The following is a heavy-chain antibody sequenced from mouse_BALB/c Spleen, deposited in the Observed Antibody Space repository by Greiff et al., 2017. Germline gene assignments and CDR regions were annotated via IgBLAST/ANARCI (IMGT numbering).Heavy chain of an antibody. J-gene: IGHJ2*01. D-gene: IGHD2-3*01. CDR2: INPYIGGT. Sequence: EVQLQQSGPELVKPGASVKISCKASGYSFTGYFMHWVMQSHGKSLEWIGRINPYIGGTFYNQKFKGKATLTVDKSSSTAHMELRILASEDSAVYYCTRGDGYYFLDYWGQGTTLTVSS. CDR3: TRGDGYYFLDY. CDR1: GYSFTGYF. V-gene: IGHV1-20*02.